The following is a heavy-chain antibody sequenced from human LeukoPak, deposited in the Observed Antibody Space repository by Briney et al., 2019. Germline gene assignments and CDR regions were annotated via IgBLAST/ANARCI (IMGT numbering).Heavy chain of an antibody. D-gene: IGHD1-1*01. Sequence: GGSLRLSRAASGFTFSSYSMNWVRQAPGKGLEWVSSISSSSSYIYYADSVKGRFTISRDNAKNSLYLQMNSLRAEDTAVYYCARARVPGAFDIWGQGTMVTVSS. CDR2: ISSSSSYI. CDR1: GFTFSSYS. V-gene: IGHV3-21*01. J-gene: IGHJ3*02. CDR3: ARARVPGAFDI.